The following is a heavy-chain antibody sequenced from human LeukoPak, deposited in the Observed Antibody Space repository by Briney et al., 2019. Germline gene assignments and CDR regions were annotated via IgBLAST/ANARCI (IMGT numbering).Heavy chain of an antibody. CDR3: ARPSETGSRIRFDAFDI. CDR1: GGSFSGYY. J-gene: IGHJ3*02. V-gene: IGHV4-59*08. Sequence: SETLSLTCAVSGGSFSGYYWNWIRQPPGKGLEWIGCIYYTGTTNYNPSLKSRVTISVDTSKNQFSLKLSSVTAADTAVYYCARPSETGSRIRFDAFDIWGQGTMVTVSS. CDR2: IYYTGTT. D-gene: IGHD3-3*02.